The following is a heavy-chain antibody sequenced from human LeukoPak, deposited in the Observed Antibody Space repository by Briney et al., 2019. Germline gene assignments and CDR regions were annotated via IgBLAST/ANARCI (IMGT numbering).Heavy chain of an antibody. D-gene: IGHD2-21*02. Sequence: SETLSLTCTVSGGSISSGSYYWSWIRQPAGKGLEWIGRIYTSGSTNYNPSLKSRVTISVDTSKNQFSLKLSSVTAADTAVYYCARGVVGVTAIDNWFDPWGQGTLVTVSS. CDR3: ARGVVGVTAIDNWFDP. CDR2: IYTSGST. J-gene: IGHJ5*02. V-gene: IGHV4-61*02. CDR1: GGSISSGSYY.